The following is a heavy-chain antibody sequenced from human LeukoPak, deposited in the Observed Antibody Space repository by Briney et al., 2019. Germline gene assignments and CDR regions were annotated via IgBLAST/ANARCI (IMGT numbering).Heavy chain of an antibody. V-gene: IGHV3-66*02. CDR1: GFTVSTKY. D-gene: IGHD3-3*01. J-gene: IGHJ3*02. Sequence: GGSLRLSCAASGFTVSTKYMSWVRQAPGTGLEGVSLIYSDGSTYYADSVKGRITISRDNSKNTMYLQMNSLSAEDTAVYYCASYYLEWLFGWAFDIWGQGTMVTVFS. CDR3: ASYYLEWLFGWAFDI. CDR2: IYSDGST.